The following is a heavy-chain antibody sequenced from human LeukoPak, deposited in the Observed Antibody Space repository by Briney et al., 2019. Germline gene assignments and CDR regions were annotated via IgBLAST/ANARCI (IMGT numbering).Heavy chain of an antibody. CDR1: GGSISSYY. CDR3: ARDYKQWLVDYYYYYGMDV. J-gene: IGHJ6*02. D-gene: IGHD6-19*01. V-gene: IGHV4-59*01. Sequence: SETLSLTCTVSGGSISSYYWSWIRQPPGKGLEWIGYIYYSGSTNYNPSLRSRVTISVDTSKNQFSLKLSSVTAADTAVYYCARDYKQWLVDYYYYYGMDVWGQGTTVTVSS. CDR2: IYYSGST.